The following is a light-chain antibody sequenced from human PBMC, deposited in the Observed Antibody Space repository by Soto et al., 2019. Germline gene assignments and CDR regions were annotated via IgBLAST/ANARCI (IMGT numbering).Light chain of an antibody. CDR1: SSDVGGYNF. Sequence: QSVLTQPASVSGSPGQSITISCTGTSSDVGGYNFVSWYQQHPDKAPKLMIYDVTNRPSGVSNRFSGSKSGNTASLTLSGLRAEDEADYYCSSYTSISTYVFGTGTKLPLL. J-gene: IGLJ1*01. CDR2: DVT. CDR3: SSYTSISTYV. V-gene: IGLV2-14*01.